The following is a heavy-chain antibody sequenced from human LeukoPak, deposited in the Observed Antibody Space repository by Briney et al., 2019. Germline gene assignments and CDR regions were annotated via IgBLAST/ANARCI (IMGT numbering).Heavy chain of an antibody. Sequence: PGGSLRLSCAASGFTFSSYAMHWVRQAPGKGLEWVAVISYDGSNKYYADSVKGRFTISRDNSKNTLYLQMNSLRAEDTAVYYCARYSNYPDPWGQGTLVTVSS. V-gene: IGHV3-30*14. CDR1: GFTFSSYA. CDR2: ISYDGSNK. J-gene: IGHJ5*02. CDR3: ARYSNYPDP. D-gene: IGHD4-11*01.